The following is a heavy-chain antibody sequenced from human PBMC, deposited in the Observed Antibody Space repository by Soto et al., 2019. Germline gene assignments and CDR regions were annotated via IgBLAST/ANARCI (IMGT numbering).Heavy chain of an antibody. J-gene: IGHJ3*02. V-gene: IGHV1-3*01. D-gene: IGHD5-18*01. CDR3: AGRGYSYGYLAAFDI. CDR2: INAGNGNT. Sequence: RASVKVSCKASGYSFATYAMHWVRQAPGQRLEWMGWINAGNGNTKYSQKFQGRVTITRDTSASTAYMELSSLRSEDTAVYYCAGRGYSYGYLAAFDIWGQGTMVTVSS. CDR1: GYSFATYA.